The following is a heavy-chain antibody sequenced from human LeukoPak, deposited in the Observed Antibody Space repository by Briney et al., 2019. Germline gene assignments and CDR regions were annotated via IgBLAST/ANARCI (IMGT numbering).Heavy chain of an antibody. V-gene: IGHV1-2*02. D-gene: IGHD5-24*01. CDR3: ARDRDGYNSLDAFDI. J-gene: IGHJ3*02. Sequence: ASVKVSCKASGYTFTGYYMHWVRQAPGQGLEWMGWINPNSGGTNYAQKFQGRVTMTRDTSISTAYMELSRLRSDDTAVYYCARDRDGYNSLDAFDIWGQGTMATVSS. CDR1: GYTFTGYY. CDR2: INPNSGGT.